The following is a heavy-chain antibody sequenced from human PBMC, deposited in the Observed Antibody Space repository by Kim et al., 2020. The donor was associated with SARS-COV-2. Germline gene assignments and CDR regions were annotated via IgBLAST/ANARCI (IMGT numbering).Heavy chain of an antibody. Sequence: GGSLRLSCAASGFTFSSYGMHWVRQAPGKGLEWVAVIWYDGSNKYYADSVKGRFTISRDNSKNTLYLQMNSLRAEDTAVYYCARDSRRCDYVWGTIWFDPWGQGTLFTVSS. J-gene: IGHJ5*02. CDR3: ARDSRRCDYVWGTIWFDP. CDR1: GFTFSSYG. V-gene: IGHV3-33*08. D-gene: IGHD3-16*01. CDR2: IWYDGSNK.